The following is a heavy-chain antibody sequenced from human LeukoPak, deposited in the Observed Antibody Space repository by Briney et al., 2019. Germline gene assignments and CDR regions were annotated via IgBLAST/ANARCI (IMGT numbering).Heavy chain of an antibody. D-gene: IGHD3-22*01. CDR2: IYYSGST. CDR3: ARGIDYYDSSGYYYILDY. J-gene: IGHJ4*02. V-gene: IGHV4-59*01. CDR1: GGSISSYY. Sequence: SETLSLTCTVSGGSISSYYWSWIRQPPGKGLEWIGYIYYSGSTNSNPSLKSRVTISVDTSKNQFSLKLSSVTAADTAVYYCARGIDYYDSSGYYYILDYWGQGTLVTVSS.